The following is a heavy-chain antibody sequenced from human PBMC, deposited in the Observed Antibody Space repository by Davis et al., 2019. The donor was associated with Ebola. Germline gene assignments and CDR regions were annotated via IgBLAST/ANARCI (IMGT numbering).Heavy chain of an antibody. D-gene: IGHD2-2*01. CDR3: AADHQYCTSSGCYHDDFDV. V-gene: IGHV1-58*01. J-gene: IGHJ3*01. CDR1: GFTLSTSA. CDR2: IVVGSGNT. Sequence: SVKVSCKAPGFTLSTSAVQWVRQARGQRLEWIGWIVVGSGNTNYAQKFRERVTITREMSTNTAYMEVSGLRSEDTAVYYCAADHQYCTSSGCYHDDFDVWGQGTMVTVS.